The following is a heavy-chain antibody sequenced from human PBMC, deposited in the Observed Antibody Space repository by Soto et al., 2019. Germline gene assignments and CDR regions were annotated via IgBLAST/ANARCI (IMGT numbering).Heavy chain of an antibody. CDR1: GFTFSSYA. D-gene: IGHD1-26*01. CDR3: ARRGSGSYYDN. Sequence: EVQLLESGGGLVQPGGSLRLSCAASGFTFSSYAMRWVRQAPVKGLEWVSAISGSGDSTYYADSVNGRFTISRDNSKNTLYLQMNSLRAEDTAVYYCARRGSGSYYDNWGQGTLVTVSS. J-gene: IGHJ4*02. CDR2: ISGSGDST. V-gene: IGHV3-23*01.